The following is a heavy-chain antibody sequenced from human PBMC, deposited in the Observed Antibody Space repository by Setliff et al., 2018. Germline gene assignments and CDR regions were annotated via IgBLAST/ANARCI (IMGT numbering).Heavy chain of an antibody. CDR1: GFAFSGDD. CDR3: LKGGGGATLHS. CDR2: INNRGDTI. Sequence: GGSLRLSCAGSGFAFSGDDMHWVRQAPGTGREWVTYINNRGDTIYYADSVRGRFTISRDNAKNSVYLQMNSLRAEDTAIYYCLKGGGGATLHSWGQGTLVTVSS. J-gene: IGHJ5*01. D-gene: IGHD1-26*01. V-gene: IGHV3-48*03.